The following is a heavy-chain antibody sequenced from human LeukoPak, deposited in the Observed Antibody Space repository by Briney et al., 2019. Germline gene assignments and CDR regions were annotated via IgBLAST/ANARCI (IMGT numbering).Heavy chain of an antibody. J-gene: IGHJ6*02. V-gene: IGHV3-21*01. CDR1: GFTFSSYS. CDR2: ISSSSSYI. Sequence: SGGSLRLSCAASGFTFSSYSMNWVRQAPGKGLEWVSSISSSSSYIYYADSVKGRFTISRDNAKNSLYLQMNSLRAEDTAVYYCARDGYSYGDGTSGIDYYYGMDVWGQGTTVTVSS. CDR3: ARDGYSYGDGTSGIDYYYGMDV. D-gene: IGHD5-18*01.